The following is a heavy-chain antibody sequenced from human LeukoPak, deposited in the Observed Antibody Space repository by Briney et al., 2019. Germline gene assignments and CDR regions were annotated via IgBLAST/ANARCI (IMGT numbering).Heavy chain of an antibody. CDR3: ARYRTPQYYYGSGSAPFDY. CDR2: INWNGGST. CDR1: GFTFDDYG. Sequence: GGSLRLSCAASGFTFDDYGMSWVRQAPGKGLEWVSGINWNGGSTGYADSVKGRFTISRDNAKNSLYLQMNSLRAEDTAVYYCARYRTPQYYYGSGSAPFDYWGQGTLVTVSS. D-gene: IGHD3-10*01. V-gene: IGHV3-20*04. J-gene: IGHJ4*02.